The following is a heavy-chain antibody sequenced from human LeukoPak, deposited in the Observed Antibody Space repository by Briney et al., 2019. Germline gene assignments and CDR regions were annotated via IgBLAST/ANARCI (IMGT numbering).Heavy chain of an antibody. V-gene: IGHV1-18*01. CDR3: ARVSWLVLMVYAIPAAIDY. Sequence: GKVSCKASGYTFTSYGISWVRQAPGQGLEWMGWISAYNGNTNYAQKLQGRVTMTTGTSTSTAYMELRSLRSDDTAVYYCARVSWLVLMVYAIPAAIDYWGQGTLVTVSS. CDR1: GYTFTSYG. J-gene: IGHJ4*02. CDR2: ISAYNGNT. D-gene: IGHD2-8*01.